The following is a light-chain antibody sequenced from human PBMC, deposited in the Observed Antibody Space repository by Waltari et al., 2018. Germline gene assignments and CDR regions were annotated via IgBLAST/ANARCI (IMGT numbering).Light chain of an antibody. CDR2: VNSDGSH. Sequence: QLVLTQSPSASASLGASVKLTCTLNSGHSSNVIAWHQQQPEKGPRYSMKVNSDGSHTKGDGIPDRFSGSSSGAERYLTISSVQSEDEADYYCQTGGHGTWVFGGGTKLTVL. CDR1: SGHSSNV. J-gene: IGLJ3*02. CDR3: QTGGHGTWV. V-gene: IGLV4-69*01.